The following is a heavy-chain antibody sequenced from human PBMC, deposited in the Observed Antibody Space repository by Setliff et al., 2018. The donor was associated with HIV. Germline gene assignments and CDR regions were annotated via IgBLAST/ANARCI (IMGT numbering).Heavy chain of an antibody. CDR2: ISGSGDST. J-gene: IGHJ4*02. D-gene: IGHD3-10*01. V-gene: IGHV3-23*01. Sequence: GGALRLSCAASGFTFRSYTMTWVRQTPGKGLEWVSTISGSGDSTYYAESGKGRFTISRDNSKNTLYLQMNSLRADDTAVYYCTKDPWGVEFYFDYWGQGTLVTVSS. CDR3: TKDPWGVEFYFDY. CDR1: GFTFRSYT.